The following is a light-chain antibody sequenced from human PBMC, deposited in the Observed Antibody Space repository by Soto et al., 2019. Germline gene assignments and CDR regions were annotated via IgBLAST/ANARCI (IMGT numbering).Light chain of an antibody. CDR2: AAS. V-gene: IGKV1-6*01. J-gene: IGKJ4*01. CDR1: QGIRHD. CDR3: LQDYTYPWT. Sequence: AIEMTQSPSSLSVSVGDRVTITCRASQGIRHDLGWYQQKPGKAPELLIYAASILQSGVPSRFSGSGSGTDFTLTITSLQPEDFAIYYCLQDYTYPWTFGGGTKVDIK.